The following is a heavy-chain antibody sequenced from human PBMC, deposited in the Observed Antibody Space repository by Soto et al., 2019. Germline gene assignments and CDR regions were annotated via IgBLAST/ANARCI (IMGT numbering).Heavy chain of an antibody. D-gene: IGHD2-2*01. CDR3: AKGPLGYCSSTSCYPAAS. J-gene: IGHJ5*02. Sequence: GGSLRLSCAASGFTFSSYGMHWVRQAPGKGLEWVAVISYDGSNKYYADSVKGRFTISRDNSKNTRYLQMNSLRAEDTAVYYCAKGPLGYCSSTSCYPAASWGQGTLVTVSS. CDR2: ISYDGSNK. CDR1: GFTFSSYG. V-gene: IGHV3-30*18.